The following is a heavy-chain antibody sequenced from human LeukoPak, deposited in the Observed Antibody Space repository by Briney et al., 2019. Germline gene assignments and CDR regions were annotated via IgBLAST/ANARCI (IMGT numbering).Heavy chain of an antibody. D-gene: IGHD2-2*01. CDR1: GYTFTSYY. CDR2: INPSGGST. Sequence: GASVKVSCKASGYTFTSYYMHWMRQAPGQGLEWMGIINPSGGSTSYAQKFQGRVTMTRDTSTSTVYMELSSLRSEDTAVYYCARVGGLPAFDYWGQGTLVTVSS. CDR3: ARVGGLPAFDY. V-gene: IGHV1-46*01. J-gene: IGHJ4*02.